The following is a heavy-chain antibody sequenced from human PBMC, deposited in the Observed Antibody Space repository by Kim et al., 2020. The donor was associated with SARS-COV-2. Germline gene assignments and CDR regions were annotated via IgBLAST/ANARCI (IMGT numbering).Heavy chain of an antibody. CDR2: INHSGST. D-gene: IGHD6-13*01. CDR3: AGSGIAAAGRGGPDYYYYYGMDG. Sequence: SETLSLTCAVYGGSFSGNYWSWIRQPPGKGLEWIGEINHSGSTNYNPSLKSRVTISVDTSKNQFSLKLSSVTAAATAVYYCAGSGIAAAGRGGPDYYYYYGMDGWGQGTTVTVSS. J-gene: IGHJ6*02. CDR1: GGSFSGNY. V-gene: IGHV4-34*01.